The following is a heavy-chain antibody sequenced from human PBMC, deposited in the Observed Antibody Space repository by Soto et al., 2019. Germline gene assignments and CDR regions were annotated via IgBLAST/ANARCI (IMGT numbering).Heavy chain of an antibody. V-gene: IGHV3-30*18. CDR2: ISYDGINR. Sequence: GGSLRLSCAASGFTFSSYGMHWVRQAPGKGLAWVAVISYDGINRYYVDSVKGRFTISRDNSKNTLYLQMNSLRAEDTAVDYCAKEGHYDFWSGYYPPPGYYYGMDVWGQGTTVTVSS. D-gene: IGHD3-3*01. CDR1: GFTFSSYG. CDR3: AKEGHYDFWSGYYPPPGYYYGMDV. J-gene: IGHJ6*02.